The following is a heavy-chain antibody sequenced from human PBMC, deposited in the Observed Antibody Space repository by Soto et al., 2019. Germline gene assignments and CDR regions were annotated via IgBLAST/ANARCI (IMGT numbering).Heavy chain of an antibody. D-gene: IGHD2-2*01. CDR1: GFSLTASGVG. J-gene: IGHJ4*02. Sequence: QITLKESGPPVVKPTQTLTLTCTFSGFSLTASGVGVGWIRQPPGKALEWLALIYWDDDQRYSPSPKRSLNSTSNTHKNQLVLTMTTMDPVDTATYYCARFLLSSNGLYYFYYLSQGTLLTFSS. V-gene: IGHV2-5*02. CDR3: ARFLLSSNGLYYFYY. CDR2: IYWDDDQ.